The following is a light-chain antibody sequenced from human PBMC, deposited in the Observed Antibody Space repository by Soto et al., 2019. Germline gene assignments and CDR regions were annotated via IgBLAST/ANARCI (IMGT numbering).Light chain of an antibody. CDR3: LLYYGGTRV. CDR1: TGAVTSGYY. CDR2: STS. V-gene: IGLV7-43*01. Sequence: QAVVTQEPSLTVSPGRTVTLTCASSTGAVTSGYYPNWFQQKPGQAPRALIYSTSNKYSWTPARFSGSLLGGKAALTLSGVQPEDEAEYYCLLYYGGTRVFGGGTKLTVL. J-gene: IGLJ2*01.